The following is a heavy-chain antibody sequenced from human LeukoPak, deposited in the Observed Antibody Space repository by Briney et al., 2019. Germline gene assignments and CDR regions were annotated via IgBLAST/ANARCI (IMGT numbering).Heavy chain of an antibody. Sequence: PSETLSLTCAVSGGSISSSNWWSWVRQPPGKGLEWIGEIYHSGSTNYNPSLKSRVTISVDTSKNQFSLKLSSVTAADTAVYYCARQSSGGSFRFDPWGQGTLVTVSS. CDR3: ARQSSGGSFRFDP. D-gene: IGHD1-14*01. CDR2: IYHSGST. V-gene: IGHV4-4*02. J-gene: IGHJ5*02. CDR1: GGSISSSNW.